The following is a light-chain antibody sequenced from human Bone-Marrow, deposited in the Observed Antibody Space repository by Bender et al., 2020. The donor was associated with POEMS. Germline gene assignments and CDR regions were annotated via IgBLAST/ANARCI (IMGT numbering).Light chain of an antibody. Sequence: QSALTQPASVSGSPGQSITISCTGTSDDIGYYNYVSWYHQQSGKAPKLVIYEVYQRPSGTSDRFSGSQSGNTASLTISGLHPGGESQYFCCSCAGSNKWVCGGGTELPVL. V-gene: IGLV2-23*02. J-gene: IGLJ3*02. CDR1: SDDIGYYNY. CDR3: CSCAGSNKWV. CDR2: EVY.